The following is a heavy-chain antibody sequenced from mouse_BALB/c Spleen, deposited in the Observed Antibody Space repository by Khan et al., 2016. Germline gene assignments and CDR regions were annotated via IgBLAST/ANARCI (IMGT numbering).Heavy chain of an antibody. J-gene: IGHJ2*01. CDR3: ATRTWGYWYYFED. V-gene: IGHV3-1*02. D-gene: IGHD3-1*01. CDR1: GYSIPSHYS. CDR2: IHSSGST. Sequence: EVELVQSGPDLVKPSQSLSLTCTVTGYSIPSHYSWHWIRHFPGNKLEWMGYIHSSGSTNYNPSLKSRISITRDTSKHQFFLQLNSVTTEDTATYDGATRTWGYWYYFEDWGQGTTLTVAS.